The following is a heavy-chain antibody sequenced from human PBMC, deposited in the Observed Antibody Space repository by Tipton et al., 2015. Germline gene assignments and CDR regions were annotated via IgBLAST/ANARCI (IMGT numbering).Heavy chain of an antibody. CDR2: VNHGGSS. CDR3: AREVWYYDSSGYDY. J-gene: IGHJ4*02. D-gene: IGHD3-22*01. Sequence: TLSLTCAVYGGSFTGYYWSWIRQTPGKGLEWIGEVNHGGSSNCKPSLKSRVTVSVDTSKNQFSLHLSSVTAADTAVYYCAREVWYYDSSGYDYWGQGTLVTVSS. CDR1: GGSFTGYY. V-gene: IGHV4-34*01.